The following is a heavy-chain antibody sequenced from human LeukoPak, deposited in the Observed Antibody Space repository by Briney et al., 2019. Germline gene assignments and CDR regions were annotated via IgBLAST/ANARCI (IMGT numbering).Heavy chain of an antibody. CDR3: AREGSSGYYGNWFDP. Sequence: SETLSLTCTVSGGSISSSSYYWGWIRQPPGKGPEWIGSIYYSGSTYYNPSLKSRVTISVDTSKNQFSLKLSSVTAADTAVYYCAREGSSGYYGNWFDPWGQGTLVTVSS. D-gene: IGHD3-22*01. J-gene: IGHJ5*02. V-gene: IGHV4-39*07. CDR1: GGSISSSSYY. CDR2: IYYSGST.